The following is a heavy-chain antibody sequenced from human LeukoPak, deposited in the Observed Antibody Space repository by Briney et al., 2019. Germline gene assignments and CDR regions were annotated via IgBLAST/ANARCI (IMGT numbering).Heavy chain of an antibody. D-gene: IGHD4-17*01. Sequence: SETLSLTCTVSGGSISSYYWIWIRQPPGRGLEWIGYIYYTGSTTYNPSLKSRLTISVDTSKSQFSLKLNSVTAADTAVYYCARHYPNHYGDAFDYWGQGTLVTVSS. J-gene: IGHJ4*02. CDR1: GGSISSYY. CDR2: IYYTGST. V-gene: IGHV4-59*08. CDR3: ARHYPNHYGDAFDY.